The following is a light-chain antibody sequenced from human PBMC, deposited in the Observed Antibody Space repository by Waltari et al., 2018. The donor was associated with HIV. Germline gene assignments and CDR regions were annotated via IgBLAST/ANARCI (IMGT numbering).Light chain of an antibody. J-gene: IGKJ3*01. CDR1: QTVSDNN. V-gene: IGKV3-20*01. CDR2: GAS. CDR3: QQYDATGRFT. Sequence: EIVLTQSPGTLSLSPGERPTLSCRASQTVSDNNFAWYQQKPGQVPRLLIYGASSRATGIPDMFSGSASGTEFTLTISRLDPEDVAVYYCQQYDATGRFTFGPGTRVHIK.